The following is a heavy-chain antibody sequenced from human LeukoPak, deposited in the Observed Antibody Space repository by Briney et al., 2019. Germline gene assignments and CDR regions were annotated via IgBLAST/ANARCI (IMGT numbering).Heavy chain of an antibody. CDR3: ARDWFGELLPYYFDS. J-gene: IGHJ4*02. CDR2: IKQDGSEK. CDR1: GFTFSSYW. D-gene: IGHD3-10*01. Sequence: GGSLRLSCAASGFTFSSYWMSWVRQAPGKGLEWVANIKQDGSEKYYVDSVKGRFTISRDNAKNSLYLQMNSLRAEDTAVYYCARDWFGELLPYYFDSWGQGTLVTVSS. V-gene: IGHV3-7*01.